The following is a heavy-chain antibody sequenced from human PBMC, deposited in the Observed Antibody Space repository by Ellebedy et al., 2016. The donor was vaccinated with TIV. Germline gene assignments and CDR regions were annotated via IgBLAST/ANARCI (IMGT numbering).Heavy chain of an antibody. CDR1: GFTFTSSA. V-gene: IGHV1-58*01. D-gene: IGHD1-26*01. J-gene: IGHJ5*02. Sequence: SVKVSXXASGFTFTSSAVQWVRQARGQRLEWIGWIVVGSGNTNYAQKFQERVTITRDMSTSTAYMELSSLRSEDTAVYYCAADQVGATVHWFNPWGQGTLVTVSS. CDR3: AADQVGATVHWFNP. CDR2: IVVGSGNT.